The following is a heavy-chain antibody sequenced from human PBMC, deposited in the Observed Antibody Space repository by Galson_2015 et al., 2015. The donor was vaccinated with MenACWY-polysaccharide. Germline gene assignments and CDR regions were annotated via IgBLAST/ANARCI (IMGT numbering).Heavy chain of an antibody. CDR1: AGSISSYY. J-gene: IGHJ2*01. Sequence: SESLSLTCPVSAGSISSYYWSWIRQPPGKGLEWVGYINYSGSTNHNPSLKSRVTMSVDTSKNQFSLNLTSVTDADTAVYYCARAIAVAGQRRDFDLWGRGTLVTVSS. D-gene: IGHD6-19*01. V-gene: IGHV4-59*01. CDR3: ARAIAVAGQRRDFDL. CDR2: INYSGST.